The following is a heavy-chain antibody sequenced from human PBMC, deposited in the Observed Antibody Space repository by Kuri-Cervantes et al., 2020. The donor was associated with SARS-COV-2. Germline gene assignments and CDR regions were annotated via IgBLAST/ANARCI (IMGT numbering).Heavy chain of an antibody. CDR1: GSHFSNYA. CDR2: ISGSGGST. V-gene: IGHV3-23*01. J-gene: IGHJ4*02. CDR3: ARDRWVGWVDY. D-gene: IGHD1-26*01. Sequence: GEALKTSCASSGSHFSNYALRWVRQAPGKGVEWVSAISGSGGSTYYADSVKGRFTISSDNAKNSLYLQMNSLRAGDTAVYYCARDRWVGWVDYWGQGTLVTVSS.